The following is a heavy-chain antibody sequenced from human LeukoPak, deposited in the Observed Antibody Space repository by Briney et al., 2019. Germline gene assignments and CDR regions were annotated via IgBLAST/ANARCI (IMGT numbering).Heavy chain of an antibody. V-gene: IGHV3-66*01. CDR2: IYSGGST. J-gene: IGHJ6*02. Sequence: GGSLRLSCAASGFTVSSNYMSWVRQAPGKGLEWVSVIYSGGSTYYADSVKGRFTISRDNSKNTLYLQMNSLRAEDTAVYYCARELIPAAVDYYYGMDVWGQGTTVTVSS. CDR1: GFTVSSNY. D-gene: IGHD2-2*01. CDR3: ARELIPAAVDYYYGMDV.